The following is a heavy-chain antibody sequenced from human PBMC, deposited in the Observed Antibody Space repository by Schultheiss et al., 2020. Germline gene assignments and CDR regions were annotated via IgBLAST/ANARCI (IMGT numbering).Heavy chain of an antibody. CDR1: GENFTDYF. D-gene: IGHD1-26*01. J-gene: IGHJ4*02. CDR3: ARSYSHKGGLDF. Sequence: ASVKVACKTSGENFTDYFIHWMRQAPGQGLEWMGYIYTKNGDTHYAQKFADRVTMARDTSTSTVYMELSSLTSEDTAMYYCARSYSHKGGLDFWGRGTLVTVSS. V-gene: IGHV1-2*02. CDR2: IYTKNGDT.